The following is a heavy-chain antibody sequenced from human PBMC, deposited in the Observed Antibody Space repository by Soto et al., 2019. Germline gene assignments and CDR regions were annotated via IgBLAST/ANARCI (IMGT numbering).Heavy chain of an antibody. D-gene: IGHD2-2*01. V-gene: IGHV3-30*03. CDR1: GFTFSDYA. CDR3: VATYGYCTSTXXXTXCST. Sequence: GGSLRLSCGASGFTFSDYAMHWVRQAPGKGLEWVAVVSHDGRNTHYADSVKGRFTISRDNAKNSLYLQMNSLRAEDTAVYYCVATYGYCTSTXXXTXCSTWGQGTLVTXSS. J-gene: IGHJ5*02. CDR2: VSHDGRNT.